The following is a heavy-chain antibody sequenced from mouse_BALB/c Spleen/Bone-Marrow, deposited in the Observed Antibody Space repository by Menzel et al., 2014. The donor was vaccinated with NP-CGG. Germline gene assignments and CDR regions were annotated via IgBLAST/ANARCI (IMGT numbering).Heavy chain of an antibody. CDR2: IYPGDGDT. Sequence: QVHVKQSGAEVMMPGSSVNISCKASGYAFSNYGMNWVKQRPGQGLEWIGQIYPGDGDTNYNGKFKGRVTLTADKSSSTAYMQLSSLTSEDSAVYFCASVYDYGRGYAMDYWGQGTSVTVSS. CDR1: GYAFSNYG. J-gene: IGHJ4*01. V-gene: IGHV1-80*01. D-gene: IGHD2-4*01. CDR3: ASVYDYGRGYAMDY.